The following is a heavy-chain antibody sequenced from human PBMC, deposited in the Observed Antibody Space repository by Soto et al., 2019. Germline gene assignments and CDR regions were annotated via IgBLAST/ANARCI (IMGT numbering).Heavy chain of an antibody. D-gene: IGHD3-22*01. CDR3: ARDNYYDSSGYLY. CDR2: IYYSGIT. CDR1: GGSISNGDYY. V-gene: IGHV4-30-4*01. Sequence: QVQLQESGPGLVKPSQTLSLTCSVSGGSISNGDYYWSWIRQSPGKGLEWIGYIYYSGITYYNPSLESRVTISVDTSKNQFFLKLNSVTAADTAVDYCARDNYYDSSGYLYWGQGTLVTVSS. J-gene: IGHJ4*02.